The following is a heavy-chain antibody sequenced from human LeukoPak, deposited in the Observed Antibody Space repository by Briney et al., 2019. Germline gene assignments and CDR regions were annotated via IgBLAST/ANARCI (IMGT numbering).Heavy chain of an antibody. J-gene: IGHJ6*04. CDR1: GYSFTSYW. D-gene: IGHD5-18*01. Sequence: GESLKISCKGSGYSFTSYWISWVRQMPGKGLEWMGRIDPSDSYTNYSPSFQGHVAISADKSISTAYLQWSSLKASDTAMYYCARLEEQYSYYHYGMDVWGKGTTVTVSS. CDR3: ARLEEQYSYYHYGMDV. CDR2: IDPSDSYT. V-gene: IGHV5-10-1*01.